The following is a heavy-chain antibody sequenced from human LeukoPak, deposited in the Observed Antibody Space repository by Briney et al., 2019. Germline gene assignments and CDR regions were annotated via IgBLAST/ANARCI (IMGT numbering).Heavy chain of an antibody. CDR1: GYTFTSYD. V-gene: IGHV1-2*02. CDR3: ASPFHIAVAGYYYYYGMDV. CDR2: INPNSGGT. J-gene: IGHJ6*02. Sequence: ASVKVSCKASGYTFTSYDINWVRQAPGQGLEWMGWINPNSGGTNYAQKFQGRVTMTRDTSISTAYMELSRLRSDDTAVYYCASPFHIAVAGYYYYYGMDVWGQGTTVTVSS. D-gene: IGHD6-19*01.